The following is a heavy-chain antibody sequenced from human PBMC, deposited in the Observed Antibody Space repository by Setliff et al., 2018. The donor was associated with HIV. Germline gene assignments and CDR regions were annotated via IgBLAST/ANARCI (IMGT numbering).Heavy chain of an antibody. J-gene: IGHJ4*02. CDR3: ARRVVLSYGYYFDY. CDR1: GGSISSGNYY. D-gene: IGHD2-15*01. V-gene: IGHV4-31*03. Sequence: SETLSLTCTVSGGSISSGNYYWSWIRQHPGKGLEWIGYIYYSGSTYYNPSLKSRVTMSVDTSKNQFSLKLSSVTAADTAVYHCARRVVLSYGYYFDYWGQGTLVTVSS. CDR2: IYYSGST.